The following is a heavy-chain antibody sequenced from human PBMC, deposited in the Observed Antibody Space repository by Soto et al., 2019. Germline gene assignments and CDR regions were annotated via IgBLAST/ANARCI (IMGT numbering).Heavy chain of an antibody. J-gene: IGHJ6*02. V-gene: IGHV4-31*03. CDR3: ARRGGSSSGYYYYAMDV. CDR2: IYSNGDT. CDR1: SDSMNSGGYY. D-gene: IGHD6-6*01. Sequence: SETLSLTCSVSSDSMNSGGYYWSWIRQHPGKGLEWIGYIYSNGDTYYNPSLKSRVTISVDTSKNQFSLNLTSVTAADTAVYYCARRGGSSSGYYYYAMDVWGQGTTVTSP.